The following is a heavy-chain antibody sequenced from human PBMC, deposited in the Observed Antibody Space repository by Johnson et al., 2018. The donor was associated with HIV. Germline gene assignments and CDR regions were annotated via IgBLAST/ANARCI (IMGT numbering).Heavy chain of an antibody. CDR2: ISGSGGST. CDR1: GFTFSSYA. V-gene: IGHV3-23*04. Sequence: VQLVESGGGLVQPGGSLRLSCAASGFTFSSYAMSWVRQAPGKGLEWVSAISGSGGSTYYADSVKGRFTISRDNSKNSLYLQMNSLRAEDTALYYCAKDTAMVQGVIITSAFDIWGQGTMVTVSS. D-gene: IGHD3-10*01. CDR3: AKDTAMVQGVIITSAFDI. J-gene: IGHJ3*02.